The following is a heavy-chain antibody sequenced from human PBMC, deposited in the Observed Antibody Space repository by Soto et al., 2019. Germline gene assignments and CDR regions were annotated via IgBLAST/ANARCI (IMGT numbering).Heavy chain of an antibody. CDR1: GDTFSSYT. J-gene: IGHJ6*02. Sequence: QVQLVQSGAEVKKPGSSVKVSCRASGDTFSSYTVNWVRQAPGRGLEWLGRIIPVLGTTDYAQKFKGRVTITADKSTNIVYMELHSLRSEDRAVYYCARRRYCGYDCYHKHYYGMDVWGQGTTVTVAS. CDR3: ARRRYCGYDCYHKHYYGMDV. V-gene: IGHV1-69*08. D-gene: IGHD2-21*02. CDR2: IIPVLGTT.